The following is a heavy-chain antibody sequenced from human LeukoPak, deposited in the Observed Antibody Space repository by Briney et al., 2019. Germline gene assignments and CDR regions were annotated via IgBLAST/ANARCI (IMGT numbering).Heavy chain of an antibody. Sequence: GASVKVSCTASAYTFTAYYMHFVRQAPGQGLEWMGWINPTTGGTNYAQMFQGRVTMTRDTSISTAYMELSRLTSDDTALYYCARGGRTTSCCDDAFDIWGQGTMVSVSS. V-gene: IGHV1-2*02. D-gene: IGHD2-2*01. J-gene: IGHJ3*02. CDR3: ARGGRTTSCCDDAFDI. CDR1: AYTFTAYY. CDR2: INPTTGGT.